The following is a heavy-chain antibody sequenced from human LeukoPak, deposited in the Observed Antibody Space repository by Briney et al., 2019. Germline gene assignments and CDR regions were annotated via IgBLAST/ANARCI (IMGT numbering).Heavy chain of an antibody. CDR1: GFTFSSYS. Sequence: GGSLRLSCAASGFTFSSYSMNWVRQAPGKGLEWVSYISDSSSTIYYADSVKGRFTISRDNAKNSLYLKMNSLRAEDTAVYYCAREYSRSSGYWGQGTLVTVSS. CDR2: ISDSSSTI. J-gene: IGHJ4*02. V-gene: IGHV3-48*01. D-gene: IGHD6-6*01. CDR3: AREYSRSSGY.